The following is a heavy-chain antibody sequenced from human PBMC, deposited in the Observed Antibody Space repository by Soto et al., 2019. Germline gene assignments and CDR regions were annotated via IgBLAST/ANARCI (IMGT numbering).Heavy chain of an antibody. CDR1: GYTFTYYH. D-gene: IGHD5-18*01. CDR2: IKPNGGDT. CDR3: ARVTYSYGLLFYLDY. V-gene: IGHV1-46*01. J-gene: IGHJ4*02. Sequence: ASVKVSCKASGYTFTYYHVHWVRQAPGQGLEWMGIIKPNGGDTTYAQKFQGRVTMTRDTSTSTVYMEVRSLRSEDTALYYCARVTYSYGLLFYLDYWGKGTRVTV.